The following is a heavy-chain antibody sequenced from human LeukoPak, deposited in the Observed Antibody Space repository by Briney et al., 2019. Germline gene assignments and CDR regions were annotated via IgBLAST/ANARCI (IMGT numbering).Heavy chain of an antibody. V-gene: IGHV3-11*01. J-gene: IGHJ6*03. CDR1: GFTFSDDY. D-gene: IGHD1-26*01. Sequence: KPGESLRLSCAASGFTFSDDYMSWIRQAPGKGLEWLSYISGSGSTTYYADSVKGRFTISKDNTKNSLYLQMSSLRVEDTAVYYCARTVSGYYYMDVWGKGTTVTVSS. CDR3: ARTVSGYYYMDV. CDR2: ISGSGSTT.